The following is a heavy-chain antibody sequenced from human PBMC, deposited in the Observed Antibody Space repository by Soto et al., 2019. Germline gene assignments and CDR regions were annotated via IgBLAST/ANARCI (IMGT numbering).Heavy chain of an antibody. V-gene: IGHV4-31*03. CDR2: IYYSGST. D-gene: IGHD3-22*01. CDR3: ARTRARSGYLFFDY. CDR1: GGSISSGGYY. J-gene: IGHJ4*02. Sequence: SETLSLTCTVSGGSISSGGYYWSWIRQHPGKGLEWIGYIYYSGSTYYNPSLKSRVTISVDTSKNQFSLKLSSVTAADTAVYYCARTRARSGYLFFDYWGQGTLVTVSS.